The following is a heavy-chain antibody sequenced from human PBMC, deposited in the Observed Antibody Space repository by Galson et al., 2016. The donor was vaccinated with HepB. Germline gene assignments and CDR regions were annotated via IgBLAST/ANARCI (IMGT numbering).Heavy chain of an antibody. J-gene: IGHJ4*02. D-gene: IGHD2-15*01. Sequence: SLRLSCAASGFGLNAYSMNWFRQAPGKGLEWVSSFGTTPNYISYADSVKGRFTVSRDNAKNSLYLQMNSLRAEDTAVYYCARSGGFCSGGSCYPIDFWGQGTLVTVSS. CDR3: ARSGGFCSGGSCYPIDF. CDR2: FGTTPNYI. V-gene: IGHV3-21*04. CDR1: GFGLNAYS.